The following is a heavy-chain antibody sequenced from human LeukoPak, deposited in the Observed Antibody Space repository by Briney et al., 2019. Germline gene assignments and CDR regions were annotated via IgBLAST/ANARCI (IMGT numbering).Heavy chain of an antibody. Sequence: GGSLRLSCAASGFTFSSYWMHWVRQAPGKGLVWVSRINSDGSSTSYADSVKGRFTISRDNSKNILYLQMNSLRAEDTAIYYCARDRSDTSMVYNIDYWGQGTLVTVSS. CDR2: INSDGSST. V-gene: IGHV3-74*01. J-gene: IGHJ4*02. CDR1: GFTFSSYW. D-gene: IGHD5-18*01. CDR3: ARDRSDTSMVYNIDY.